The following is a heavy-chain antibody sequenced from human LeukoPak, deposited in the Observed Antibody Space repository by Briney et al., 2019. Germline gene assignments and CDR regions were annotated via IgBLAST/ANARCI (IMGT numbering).Heavy chain of an antibody. CDR1: SGSISSYY. CDR2: IYYSGNT. D-gene: IGHD6-13*01. Sequence: SETLSLTCTVSSGSISSYYWSWIRQPPGNGLEWIGYIYYSGNTNYNPSLKSRVTISVDTSKNQFSLKLSSVTAADTAVYYCARHQKQQLTPYYYYGMDVWGQGTTVTVSS. CDR3: ARHQKQQLTPYYYYGMDV. J-gene: IGHJ6*02. V-gene: IGHV4-59*08.